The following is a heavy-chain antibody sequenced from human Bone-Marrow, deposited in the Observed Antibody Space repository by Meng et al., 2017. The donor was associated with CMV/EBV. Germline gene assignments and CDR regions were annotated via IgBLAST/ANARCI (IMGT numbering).Heavy chain of an antibody. D-gene: IGHD1-1*01. CDR3: ATDPGKTMG. J-gene: IGHJ4*01. CDR1: GFTFSGNN. V-gene: IGHV3-21*01. Sequence: GESLKISCAASGFTFSGNNMNWVRQAPGKGLEWVSSISDSGSHIYYADSVKGRFTISRDNAKSSLYLQINSLRAEDTAIYYCATDPGKTMGWGHGTLVTVSS. CDR2: ISDSGSHI.